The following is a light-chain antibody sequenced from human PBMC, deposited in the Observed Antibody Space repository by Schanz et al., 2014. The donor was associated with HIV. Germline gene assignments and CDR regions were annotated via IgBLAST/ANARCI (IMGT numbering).Light chain of an antibody. V-gene: IGKV4-1*01. CDR3: QQYYNTPLT. J-gene: IGKJ1*01. Sequence: DIEMTQSPDSLAVSLGERATINCKSTQSVLSSSNNKNYLGWYQQKPGHPPKLLIYWASSRESGVPDRFSGSGSGTDFTLTISSLQTEDVAVYYCQQYYNTPLTFGQGTKVEIK. CDR1: QSVLSSSNNKNY. CDR2: WAS.